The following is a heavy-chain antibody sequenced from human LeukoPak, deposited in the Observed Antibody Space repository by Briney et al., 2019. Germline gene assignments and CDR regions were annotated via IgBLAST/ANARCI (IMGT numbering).Heavy chain of an antibody. CDR2: IYYNGNT. Sequence: SETLSLTCSVSDGSINSYYWNWIRRPPGKGLEWIGYIYYNGNTNYSPSLKSRVTTSVDTSKNLFSLKVSSVTAADTAVYYCARGRSNYYGMDVWDQGTTVTVSS. D-gene: IGHD1-26*01. J-gene: IGHJ6*02. CDR1: DGSINSYY. V-gene: IGHV4-59*01. CDR3: ARGRSNYYGMDV.